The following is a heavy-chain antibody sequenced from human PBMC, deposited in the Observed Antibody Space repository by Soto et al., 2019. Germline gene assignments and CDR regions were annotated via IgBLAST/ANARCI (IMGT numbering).Heavy chain of an antibody. J-gene: IGHJ3*01. CDR1: GDSISGSDFY. CDR3: AREGGTGTGSLDV. CDR2: IHSSGTT. V-gene: IGHV4-30-4*01. D-gene: IGHD1-1*01. Sequence: QVGLQETGPGLVKPSQTLSLTCAVSGDSISGSDFYWDWIRQSPGKGLEWIGYIHSSGTTYYNPSLRGRVTFSVDTSKNQFSLSLTSVTAADTAVYYCAREGGTGTGSLDVWGRGTMVIVSS.